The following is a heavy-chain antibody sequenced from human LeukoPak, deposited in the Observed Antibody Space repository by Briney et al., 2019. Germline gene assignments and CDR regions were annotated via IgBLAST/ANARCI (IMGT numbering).Heavy chain of an antibody. J-gene: IGHJ3*02. CDR3: ARARDGYNLLDAFDI. D-gene: IGHD5-24*01. Sequence: PGGSLRLSCAASGFTFSDYYMSWIRQAPGKGLEWVSYITNSGSAIYYGESVKGRFTISRDNAKNSLYLQMNGLRADDTAVYHCARARDGYNLLDAFDIWGQGTMVTVSS. CDR1: GFTFSDYY. V-gene: IGHV3-11*01. CDR2: ITNSGSAI.